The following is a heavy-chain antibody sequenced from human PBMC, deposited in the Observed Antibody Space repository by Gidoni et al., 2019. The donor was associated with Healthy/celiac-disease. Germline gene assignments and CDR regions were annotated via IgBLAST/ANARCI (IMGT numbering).Heavy chain of an antibody. CDR2: ISSSSSTI. CDR1: GFTFSSYS. J-gene: IGHJ6*03. Sequence: EVQLVESGGGLVQPGGSLRLSCAASGFTFSSYSMNWVRQAPGKGLEWVSYISSSSSTIYYADSVKGRFTISRDNAKNSLYLQMNSLRDEDTAVYYCARDAYCSSTSCYYYYYYMDVWGKGTTVTVSS. D-gene: IGHD2-2*01. V-gene: IGHV3-48*02. CDR3: ARDAYCSSTSCYYYYYYMDV.